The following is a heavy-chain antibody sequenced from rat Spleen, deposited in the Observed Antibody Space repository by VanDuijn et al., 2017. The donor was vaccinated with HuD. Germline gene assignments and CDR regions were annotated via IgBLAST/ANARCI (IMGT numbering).Heavy chain of an antibody. CDR1: GFSLTSNG. CDR3: TRGVYFDY. J-gene: IGHJ2*01. V-gene: IGHV2S12*01. CDR2: VSSGGGT. Sequence: QVQLKESGPGLVQPSQTLSLTCTVSGFSLTSNGVSWVRRPPGKGLEWIAAVSSGGGTYYNSALKSRLSISRDTSKSQVFLKMNSLQTEDTAIYFCTRGVYFDYWGQGVMVTVSS.